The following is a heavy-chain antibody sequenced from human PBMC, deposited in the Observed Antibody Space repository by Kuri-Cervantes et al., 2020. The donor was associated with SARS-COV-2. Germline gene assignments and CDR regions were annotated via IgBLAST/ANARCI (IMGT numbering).Heavy chain of an antibody. V-gene: IGHV3-66*02. J-gene: IGHJ4*02. Sequence: GGSLRLSCAASGFTVYSNYMNWVRQAPGKGLEWVSVIYSGGTTAYADSVKGRFTISRDNSKNTLYLQMNSLRAEDTAVYYCARGQTRKDIVVVPAAISYFDYWGQGTLVTVSS. CDR3: ARGQTRKDIVVVPAAISYFDY. D-gene: IGHD2-2*01. CDR2: IYSGGTT. CDR1: GFTVYSNY.